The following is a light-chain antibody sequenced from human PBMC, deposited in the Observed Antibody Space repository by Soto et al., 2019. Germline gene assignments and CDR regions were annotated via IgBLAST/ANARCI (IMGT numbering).Light chain of an antibody. V-gene: IGKV3-20*01. CDR3: LQYGSSPYT. CDR2: GAS. J-gene: IGKJ2*01. CDR1: QSVRSSY. Sequence: EIVLTQSPGTLSLSPGERATLSCRASQSVRSSYLAWYQQKPGQAPRLLNYGASGRATGIPDRFSGSGSGTDFTLTISRLEPEDFAVYYCLQYGSSPYTFGQGTKLEIK.